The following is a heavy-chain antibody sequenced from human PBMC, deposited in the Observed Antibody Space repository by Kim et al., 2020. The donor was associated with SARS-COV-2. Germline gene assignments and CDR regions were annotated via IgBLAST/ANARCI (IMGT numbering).Heavy chain of an antibody. D-gene: IGHD3-22*01. Sequence: SETLSLTCTVSGGSISSGGYYWSWIRQHPGKGLEWIGYIYYSGSTYYNPSLKSRVTISVDTSKNQFSLKLSSVTAADTAVYYCARVKLGTYYYDSSGYYYPPGSAFDIWGQGTMVTVSS. J-gene: IGHJ3*02. CDR2: IYYSGST. CDR1: GGSISSGGYY. V-gene: IGHV4-31*03. CDR3: ARVKLGTYYYDSSGYYYPPGSAFDI.